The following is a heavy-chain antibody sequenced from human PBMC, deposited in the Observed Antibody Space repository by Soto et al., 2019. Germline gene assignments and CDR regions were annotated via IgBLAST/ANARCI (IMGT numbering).Heavy chain of an antibody. D-gene: IGHD3-16*01. CDR1: GYTFTSYD. CDR3: AREGVRGMDV. Sequence: QVQLVQSGAEVKKPGASVKVSCKASGYTFTSYDINWVRQATGQGLEGMGWMNPNSANTGYAQKFQGRVTMTRNTSLSTASMELSSLSSEDTSVYSCAREGVRGMDVWGHGTTVTVSS. V-gene: IGHV1-8*01. J-gene: IGHJ6*02. CDR2: MNPNSANT.